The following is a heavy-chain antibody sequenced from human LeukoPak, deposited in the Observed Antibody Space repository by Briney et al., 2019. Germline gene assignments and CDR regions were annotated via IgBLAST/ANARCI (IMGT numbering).Heavy chain of an antibody. Sequence: SVKVSCKASGGTFSSYAISWVRQAPGQRLEWMGGVIPIFGTANYAQMFPGRVTIPADKSPITAYMELSSLRSEDTAVYYCARGTIPNPPRSGGSGWFDPWGQGTLVTVSS. V-gene: IGHV1-69*06. CDR2: VIPIFGTA. CDR1: GGTFSSYA. D-gene: IGHD2-15*01. J-gene: IGHJ5*02. CDR3: ARGTIPNPPRSGGSGWFDP.